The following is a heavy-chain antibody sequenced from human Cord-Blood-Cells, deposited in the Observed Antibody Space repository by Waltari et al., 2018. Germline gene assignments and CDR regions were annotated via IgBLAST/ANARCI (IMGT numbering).Heavy chain of an antibody. CDR3: AGGCSGGSCYVDY. CDR2: ISGRGSTI. J-gene: IGHJ4*02. Sequence: EVQLVESGGGLVQPGGSLRLSCAASGFTFSSYAMNWVRTAPGEGSEWVSYISGRGSTIYYADAVQRRFTISGDNAKNSLYRQRNSLRAEDTAVYYGAGGCSGGSCYVDYWGQGTLVTVSS. D-gene: IGHD2-15*01. CDR1: GFTFSSYA. V-gene: IGHV3-48*03.